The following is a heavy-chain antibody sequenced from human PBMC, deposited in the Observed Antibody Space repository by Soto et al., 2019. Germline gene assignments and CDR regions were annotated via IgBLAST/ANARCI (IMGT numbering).Heavy chain of an antibody. Sequence: GGSLRLFCAASGFTFSSYSMNWVRQAPGKGLEWVAHICSSSTATEYADSVTGRFSLSRDNSKNIMYLQMNSLRVEDTALYYCARDRQPDGIWTFDYWGRGTLVTVSS. J-gene: IGHJ4*02. V-gene: IGHV3-48*01. D-gene: IGHD1-1*01. CDR1: GFTFSSYS. CDR2: ICSSSTAT. CDR3: ARDRQPDGIWTFDY.